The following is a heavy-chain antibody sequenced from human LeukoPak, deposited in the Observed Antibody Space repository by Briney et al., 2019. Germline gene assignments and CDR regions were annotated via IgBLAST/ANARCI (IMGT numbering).Heavy chain of an antibody. D-gene: IGHD3-9*01. V-gene: IGHV4-30-4*01. CDR2: IYKSGTT. Sequence: SQTLSLTCTVSGGSMTRGSYYWSWIRQPPGKGLEWVGHIYKSGTTYYNPSLKNRVIVSIDTSKNQFSLKLSSVTAADTAVHYCVREIQELTGSPGDYWGQGTLVTVSS. J-gene: IGHJ4*02. CDR1: GGSMTRGSYY. CDR3: VREIQELTGSPGDY.